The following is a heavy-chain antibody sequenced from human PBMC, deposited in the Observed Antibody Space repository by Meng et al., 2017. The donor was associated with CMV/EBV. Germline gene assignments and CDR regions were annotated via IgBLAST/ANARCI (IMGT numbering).Heavy chain of an antibody. CDR1: GGSFSDYY. V-gene: IGHV4-34*01. CDR2: INHSGST. J-gene: IGHJ6*02. Sequence: SETLSLTCAVYGGSFSDYYWSWIRQPPGKGLEWIGEINHSGSTNYNPSLKSRVTISVDTSKNQFSLKLSSVTAADTAVYYCARGRYSNYYYYGMDVWGQGTTVTVSS. D-gene: IGHD4-11*01. CDR3: ARGRYSNYYYYGMDV.